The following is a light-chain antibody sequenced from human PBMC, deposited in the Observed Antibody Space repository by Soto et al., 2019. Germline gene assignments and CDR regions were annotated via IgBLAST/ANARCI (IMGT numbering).Light chain of an antibody. CDR2: GAS. Sequence: EIVMTQSPATLSVSPGERATLYCRASQSVSSNLAWYQQKPGQAPRLLIYGASTRATGIPARFSGSGSGTEFTLTISSLQSEDFAVYYCQQYNNWPRRTFGQGTKV. J-gene: IGKJ1*01. CDR1: QSVSSN. CDR3: QQYNNWPRRT. V-gene: IGKV3-15*01.